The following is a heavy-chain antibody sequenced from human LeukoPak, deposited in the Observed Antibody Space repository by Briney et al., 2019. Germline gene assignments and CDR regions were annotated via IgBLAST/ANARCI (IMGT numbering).Heavy chain of an antibody. CDR1: GYTFTGYY. D-gene: IGHD3-3*01. J-gene: IGHJ4*02. CDR2: INPNSGGT. V-gene: IGHV1-2*02. CDR3: AREYRYYDFWSGSFGY. Sequence: ASVKVSCKASGYTFTGYYMHWVRQAPGQGLEWMGWINPNSGGTNYAQKFQGRVTMTRDTSISTAYTELSRLRSDDTAVYYCAREYRYYDFWSGSFGYWGQGTLVTVSS.